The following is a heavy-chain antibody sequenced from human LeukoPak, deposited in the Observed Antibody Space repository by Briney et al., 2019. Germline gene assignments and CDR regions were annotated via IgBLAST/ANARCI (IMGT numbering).Heavy chain of an antibody. CDR3: ASGGDYNHKRPGVPDS. Sequence: GGSLRLSCAASGFTFGSFWMLWVRQAPGKGLVWVSRISGNGSDTRYADFAKGRFTVSRDNSKNTLFVQLTSLRAEDTGVYYCASGGDYNHKRPGVPDSWGQGTLVTVSS. J-gene: IGHJ5*01. V-gene: IGHV3-74*01. CDR1: GFTFGSFW. CDR2: ISGNGSDT. D-gene: IGHD4-17*01.